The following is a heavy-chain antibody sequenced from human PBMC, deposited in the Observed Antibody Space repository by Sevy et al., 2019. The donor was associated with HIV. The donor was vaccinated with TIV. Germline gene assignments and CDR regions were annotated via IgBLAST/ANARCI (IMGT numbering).Heavy chain of an antibody. Sequence: GESLNISCEGSGYSFTHYWIAWVRQIPGKGLEWMGIIYPGDPAPTYSPSFQGRVTISADKSINIAYLQWSRLRASDTAIYYCARLNGFEPYSYYALDVWGQGTTVTVSS. CDR3: ARLNGFEPYSYYALDV. CDR2: IYPGDPAP. J-gene: IGHJ6*02. D-gene: IGHD5-12*01. V-gene: IGHV5-51*01. CDR1: GYSFTHYW.